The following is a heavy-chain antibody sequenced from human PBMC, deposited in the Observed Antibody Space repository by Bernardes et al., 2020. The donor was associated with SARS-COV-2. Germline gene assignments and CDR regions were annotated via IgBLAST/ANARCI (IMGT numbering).Heavy chain of an antibody. CDR3: VRSGRIVNNLPYYMDV. CDR2: IWYDGSNK. D-gene: IGHD1-26*01. Sequence: GGSLRLSCAASGFTFSSYGMHWVRQAPGKGLEWVAVIWYDGSNKYYADSVKGRFTISRDNSKNTLYLQMNSLRAEDTAVYYCVRSGRIVNNLPYYMDVWGKGTSVTVSS. V-gene: IGHV3-33*01. CDR1: GFTFSSYG. J-gene: IGHJ6*03.